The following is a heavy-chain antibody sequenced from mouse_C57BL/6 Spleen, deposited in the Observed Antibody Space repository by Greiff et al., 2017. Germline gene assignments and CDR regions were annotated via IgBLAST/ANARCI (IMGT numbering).Heavy chain of an antibody. Sequence: VQLQQPGAELVKPGASVKLSCKASGYTFTSYWMHWVKQRPGQGLEWIGMIHPNSGSTNYNEKFKSKATLTVDKSSSTAYMQLSSLTSEDSAVYYCAREDYYYPYYYAMDYGGQGTSVTVSS. CDR2: IHPNSGST. J-gene: IGHJ4*01. V-gene: IGHV1-64*01. D-gene: IGHD2-4*01. CDR3: AREDYYYPYYYAMDY. CDR1: GYTFTSYW.